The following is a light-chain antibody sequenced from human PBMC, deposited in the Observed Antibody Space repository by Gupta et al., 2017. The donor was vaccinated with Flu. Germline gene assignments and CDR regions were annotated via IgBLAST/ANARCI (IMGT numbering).Light chain of an antibody. V-gene: IGKV3-11*01. CDR3: QQRGYWPPGDT. Sequence: TLSLSPGERATLSCRASQSVSSYLAWYQQKPGYAPRLLIYDAADRATVVPARFSGSGSGTDFTLTITNREPEDSAVYYCQQRGYWPPGDTFGGGTKVEIK. J-gene: IGKJ4*01. CDR2: DAA. CDR1: QSVSSY.